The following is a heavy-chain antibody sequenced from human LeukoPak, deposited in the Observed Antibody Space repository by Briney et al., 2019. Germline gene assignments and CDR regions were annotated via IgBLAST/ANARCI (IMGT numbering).Heavy chain of an antibody. CDR1: GGTFSSYA. J-gene: IGHJ6*03. Sequence: ASVKVSCKASGGTFSSYAISWVRQAPGQGLEWMGWINTNTGNPTYAQGFTGRFVFSLDTSVSTAYLQISSLKAEDTAVYYCAREGGNLTAIYYYYYYMDVWGKGTTVTVSS. CDR3: AREGGNLTAIYYYYYYMDV. D-gene: IGHD4-23*01. CDR2: INTNTGNP. V-gene: IGHV7-4-1*02.